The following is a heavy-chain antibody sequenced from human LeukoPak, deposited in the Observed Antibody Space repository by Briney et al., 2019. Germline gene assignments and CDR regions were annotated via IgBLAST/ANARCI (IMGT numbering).Heavy chain of an antibody. CDR3: ARTYYYGSGSYSRFDY. Sequence: SVKVSCMASGGTFSSYTISWVRQAPGQGLEWMGRIIPILGIANYAQKFQGRVTITADKSTSTAYMELSSLRSEDTAVYYCARTYYYGSGSYSRFDYWGQGTLVTVSS. CDR2: IIPILGIA. J-gene: IGHJ4*02. V-gene: IGHV1-69*02. D-gene: IGHD3-10*01. CDR1: GGTFSSYT.